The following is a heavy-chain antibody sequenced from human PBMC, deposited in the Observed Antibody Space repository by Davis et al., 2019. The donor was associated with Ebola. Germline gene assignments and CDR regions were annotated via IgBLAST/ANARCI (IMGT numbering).Heavy chain of an antibody. Sequence: PGGSLRLSCAASGFTFSTYGMHWVRQAPGKGLEWVAVIWSDGSKTYYADSVKGRFTISRANSNSTVFLQMNSLRAEDTAVYYCAKLSLGSLSYDNNGYFGYYFDNWGQGTLVTVSS. CDR1: GFTFSTYG. J-gene: IGHJ4*02. D-gene: IGHD3-22*01. CDR2: IWSDGSKT. V-gene: IGHV3-33*06. CDR3: AKLSLGSLSYDNNGYFGYYFDN.